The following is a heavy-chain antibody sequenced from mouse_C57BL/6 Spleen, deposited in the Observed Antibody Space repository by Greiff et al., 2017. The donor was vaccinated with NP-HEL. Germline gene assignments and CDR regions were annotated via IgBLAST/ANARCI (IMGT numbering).Heavy chain of an antibody. CDR2: INPSTGGT. Sequence: VQLQQSGPELVKPGASVKISCKASGYSFTGYYMNWVKQSPEKSLEWIGEINPSTGGTTYNQKFKAKATLTVDKSSSTAYMQLKSLTSEDSAVYYCASSCLYEGIDYWGQGTTLTVSS. V-gene: IGHV1-42*01. CDR3: ASSCLYEGIDY. J-gene: IGHJ2*01. D-gene: IGHD2-3*01. CDR1: GYSFTGYY.